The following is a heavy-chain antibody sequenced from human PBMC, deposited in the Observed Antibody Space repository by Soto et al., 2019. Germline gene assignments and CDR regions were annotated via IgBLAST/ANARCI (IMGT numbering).Heavy chain of an antibody. CDR3: ARVPGGAVREPVDV. Sequence: EVQLVESGGGLVQPGGSLRLSCAASGFTFSSYAMHWVRQAPGKGLEYVSAISSNGGSTYYANSVKGRFTISRDNSKNTLYLQMGSLRAEDMAVYYCARVPGGAVREPVDVWGQGTTVTVSS. J-gene: IGHJ6*02. V-gene: IGHV3-64*01. D-gene: IGHD3-10*01. CDR2: ISSNGGST. CDR1: GFTFSSYA.